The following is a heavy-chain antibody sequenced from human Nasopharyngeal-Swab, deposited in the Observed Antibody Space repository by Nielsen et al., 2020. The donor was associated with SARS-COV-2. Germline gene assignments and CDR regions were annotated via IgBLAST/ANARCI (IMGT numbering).Heavy chain of an antibody. J-gene: IGHJ6*02. CDR2: IYYSGST. CDR1: GGSISSYY. V-gene: IGHV4-59*01. Sequence: ESLKISCTVSGGSISSYYWSWIRQPPGKGLEWIGYIYYSGSTNYNPSLKSRVTISVDTSKNQFSLKLSSVTAADTAVYYCAREEVEGSGYYYGMDVWGQGTTITVSS. D-gene: IGHD3-10*01. CDR3: AREEVEGSGYYYGMDV.